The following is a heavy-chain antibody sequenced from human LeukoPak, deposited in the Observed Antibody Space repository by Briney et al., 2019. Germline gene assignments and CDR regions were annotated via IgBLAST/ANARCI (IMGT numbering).Heavy chain of an antibody. CDR3: AKDLVGYSGYRSLDY. V-gene: IGHV3-23*01. D-gene: IGHD5-12*01. Sequence: GGSLRLPCAASGFTFSSYAMSWVRQAPGKGLEWVSAISGSGGSTYYADSVKGRFTISRDNSKNTLYLQMNSLRAEDTAVYYCAKDLVGYSGYRSLDYWGQGTLVTVSS. CDR1: GFTFSSYA. CDR2: ISGSGGST. J-gene: IGHJ4*02.